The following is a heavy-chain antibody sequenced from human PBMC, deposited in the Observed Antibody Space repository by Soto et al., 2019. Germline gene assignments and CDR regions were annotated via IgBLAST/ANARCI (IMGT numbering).Heavy chain of an antibody. D-gene: IGHD1-26*01. J-gene: IGHJ4*02. V-gene: IGHV3-23*01. CDR1: GFTFSSYA. CDR3: ARELGSPFDY. CDR2: ISGSGGST. Sequence: EVQLLESGGGLVQPGGSLRLSCAASGFTFSSYAMSWVRQAPGKGLEWVSAISGSGGSTYYADSVKGRVTISRDNSKNTLYLHMNSPRAEDTAVYFCARELGSPFDYTGEGGPVTVSS.